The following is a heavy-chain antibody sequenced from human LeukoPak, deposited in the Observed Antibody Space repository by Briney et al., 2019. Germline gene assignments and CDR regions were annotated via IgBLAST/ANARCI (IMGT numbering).Heavy chain of an antibody. CDR1: GFTFNIYG. J-gene: IGHJ5*01. Sequence: PGRSLKLSCAASGFTFNIYGMHWVRQAPGKGLEWVAVISYDGHNKYYADSVKGRFIVSRDNSKNTLYLQMNSLRTDDTAVYYCMRDQSGNYVEGDSWGQGILVAVSS. D-gene: IGHD1-26*01. CDR2: ISYDGHNK. CDR3: MRDQSGNYVEGDS. V-gene: IGHV3-30*03.